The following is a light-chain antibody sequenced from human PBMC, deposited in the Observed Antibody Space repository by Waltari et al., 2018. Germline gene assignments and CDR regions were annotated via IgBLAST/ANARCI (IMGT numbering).Light chain of an antibody. CDR1: QSSSDY. J-gene: IGKJ5*01. V-gene: IGKV1-39*01. CDR3: QQSYS. Sequence: DIQMTQSPSSRSASVGDRVTITCRASQSSSDYLNWYQQKPGKAPKLLIYAASTLQSGVPSRFSGSGSGTDFALTISSLQPEDFATYYCQQSYSFGQGTRLEIK. CDR2: AAS.